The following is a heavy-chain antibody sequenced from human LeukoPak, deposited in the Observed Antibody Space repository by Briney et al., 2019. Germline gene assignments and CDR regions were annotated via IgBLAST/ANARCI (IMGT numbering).Heavy chain of an antibody. CDR1: GGSISSYY. CDR3: ARHGGYSGSQVDY. Sequence: SETLSLTCTVSGGSISSYYWSWIRQPPGKGLEWSGYIYYSGSTNYNPSLKSRVTISVDTSKNQFSLKLSSVTAADTAVYYCARHGGYSGSQVDYWGQGTLVTVSS. D-gene: IGHD5-12*01. V-gene: IGHV4-59*08. CDR2: IYYSGST. J-gene: IGHJ4*02.